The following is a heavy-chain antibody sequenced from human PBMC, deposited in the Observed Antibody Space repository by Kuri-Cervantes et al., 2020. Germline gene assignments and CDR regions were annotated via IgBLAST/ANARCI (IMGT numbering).Heavy chain of an antibody. CDR2: IFHSGST. D-gene: IGHD3-22*01. J-gene: IGHJ1*01. Sequence: GSLRLSCAASGFTFSNAWMSWVRQAPGKGLEWVGYIFHSGSTKYNPSLNSRVTISLDRSKNQFPLKLNSVTAADTAVYYCARGAYDSSGYDFIEYFQHWGQGTLVTVSS. CDR1: GFTFSNAW. CDR3: ARGAYDSSGYDFIEYFQH. V-gene: IGHV4-4*02.